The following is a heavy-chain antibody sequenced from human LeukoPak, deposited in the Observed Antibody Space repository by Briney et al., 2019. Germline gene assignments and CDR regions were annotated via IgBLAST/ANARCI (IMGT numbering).Heavy chain of an antibody. V-gene: IGHV4-4*07. J-gene: IGHJ4*02. CDR3: ARILRYCSGGSCYSYFDY. CDR1: GGSISSYY. D-gene: IGHD2-15*01. CDR2: IYTSGST. Sequence: SETLSLTCTVSGGSISSYYWSWIRQPAGKGLEWIGRIYTSGSTNYNPSLKSRVTMSVDTSKNQFSLKLSSVTAADTAVYYYARILRYCSGGSCYSYFDYWGQGTLVTVSS.